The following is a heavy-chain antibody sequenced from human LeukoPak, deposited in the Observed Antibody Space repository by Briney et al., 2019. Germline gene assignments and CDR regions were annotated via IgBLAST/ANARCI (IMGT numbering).Heavy chain of an antibody. J-gene: IGHJ4*02. V-gene: IGHV1-2*06. D-gene: IGHD2-15*01. Sequence: ASVRVSCKASGYTFSGYQVHWLRQAPGQGLEWMGRMNPSSGVTNYAQKFQGRVTMTRDTSINTAYLDLSALKSDDTAVYYCASRAASVTLGYWGQETLVTVSS. CDR2: MNPSSGVT. CDR1: GYTFSGYQ. CDR3: ASRAASVTLGY.